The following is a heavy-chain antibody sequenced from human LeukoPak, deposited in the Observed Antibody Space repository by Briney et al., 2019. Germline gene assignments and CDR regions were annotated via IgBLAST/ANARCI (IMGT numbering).Heavy chain of an antibody. CDR3: ARVGRSNSHYDL. D-gene: IGHD3-10*01. V-gene: IGHV4-38-2*02. J-gene: IGHJ5*02. CDR1: GSSITSASY. Sequence: SETLSLTCSVSGSSITSASYWAWIRQTPEKVLEMSGSLSHSGATYYNPSLTSRLSTSVDTSNNRFSLTLRSVTAPDTAVYYCARVGRSNSHYDLWGPGTLVTVSS. CDR2: LSHSGAT.